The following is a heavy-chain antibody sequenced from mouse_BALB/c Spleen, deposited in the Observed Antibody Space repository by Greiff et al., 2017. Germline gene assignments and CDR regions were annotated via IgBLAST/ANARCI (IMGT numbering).Heavy chain of an antibody. V-gene: IGHV5-17*02. J-gene: IGHJ4*01. D-gene: IGHD1-1*01. Sequence: EVNVVESGGGLVQPGGSRKLSCAASGFTFSSFGMHWVRQAPEKGLEWVAYISSGSSTIYYADTVKGRFTITRDNPKNTLFLQMTSLRSEDTAMYYCASRGNGSSAYYAMDYWGEGTSVTVSS. CDR1: GFTFSSFG. CDR2: ISSGSSTI. CDR3: ASRGNGSSAYYAMDY.